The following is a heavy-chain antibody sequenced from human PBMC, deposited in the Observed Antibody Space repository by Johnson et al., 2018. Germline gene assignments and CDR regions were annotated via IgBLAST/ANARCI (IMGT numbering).Heavy chain of an antibody. V-gene: IGHV3-30*18. CDR3: ANGRDPYYYYYMDG. J-gene: IGHJ6*03. D-gene: IGHD1-26*01. CDR2: ISYDGSNK. Sequence: QLVQSGGGVAQPGRSLRLSCAASGFTFSSFDMHWVRQAPGKGLEWVAVISYDGSNKYYADSVKGRFTISRDNSKNTLYLQVNSLRAEDTAVYYCANGRDPYYYYYMDGWGKGTTVTVSS. CDR1: GFTFSSFD.